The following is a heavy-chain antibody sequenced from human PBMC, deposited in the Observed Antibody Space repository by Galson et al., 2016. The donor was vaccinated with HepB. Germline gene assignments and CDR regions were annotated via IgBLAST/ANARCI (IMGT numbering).Heavy chain of an antibody. Sequence: CAISGDSVSSNGAAWNWIRQSPSRGLEWLGRTYYRSKWYNKYAVSVQGRITINPDTSKNQFSLQLNSVTPEDTAVYYCARDRRTWVGSGELIDIWGQGTMFTVS. CDR1: GDSVSSNGAA. J-gene: IGHJ3*02. CDR2: TYYRSKWYN. V-gene: IGHV6-1*01. D-gene: IGHD3-10*01. CDR3: ARDRRTWVGSGELIDI.